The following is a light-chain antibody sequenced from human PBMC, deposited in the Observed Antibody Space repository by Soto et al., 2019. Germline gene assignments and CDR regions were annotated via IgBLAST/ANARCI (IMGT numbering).Light chain of an antibody. V-gene: IGLV2-11*01. CDR3: CSYAGFYTLV. Sequence: QSALTQPRSVSGSPGQSVTISCTGTSGDVGGYNYVSWYQHHPGKAPKLMIYEVAQRPSGVPDRFSGSKSGNTASLTISGLQAEDEADYYCCSYAGFYTLVFGGGTKVTVL. J-gene: IGLJ3*02. CDR1: SGDVGGYNY. CDR2: EVA.